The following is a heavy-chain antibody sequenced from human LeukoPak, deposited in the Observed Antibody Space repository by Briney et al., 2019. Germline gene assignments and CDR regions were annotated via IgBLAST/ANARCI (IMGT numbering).Heavy chain of an antibody. V-gene: IGHV3-23*01. CDR3: AKGRYYYDSSDAFDI. CDR1: GFTFSSYA. Sequence: PGGSLRLSCAASGFTFSSYAMSWVRQAPGKGLEWVSAISGSGGSTYYADSVKGRFTISRDNSKNTLYLQMNNLRAEDTAVYHCAKGRYYYDSSDAFDIWGQGTMVTVSS. J-gene: IGHJ3*02. CDR2: ISGSGGST. D-gene: IGHD3-22*01.